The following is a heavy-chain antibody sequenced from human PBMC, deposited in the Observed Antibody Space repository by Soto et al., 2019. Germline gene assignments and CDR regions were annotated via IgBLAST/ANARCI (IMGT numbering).Heavy chain of an antibody. CDR1: GYTFTSYG. J-gene: IGHJ5*02. CDR3: ARDRGTSPPHYYDSSGYPQFAP. D-gene: IGHD3-22*01. CDR2: ISAYNGNT. V-gene: IGHV1-18*01. Sequence: ASVKVSCKASGYTFTSYGISWVRQAPGQGLEWMGWISAYNGNTNYAQKLQGRVTMTTDTSTSTAYMELRSLRSDDTAVYYCARDRGTSPPHYYDSSGYPQFAPWGQGTLVTVSS.